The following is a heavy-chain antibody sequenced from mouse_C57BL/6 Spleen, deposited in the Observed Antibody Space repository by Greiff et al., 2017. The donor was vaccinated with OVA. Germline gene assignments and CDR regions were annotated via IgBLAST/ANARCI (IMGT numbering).Heavy chain of an antibody. CDR3: ARSYYSNHWYFDV. CDR2: INPNNGGT. V-gene: IGHV1-26*01. CDR1: GYTFTDYY. Sequence: VQLQQSGPELVKPGASVKISCKASGYTFTDYYMNWVKQSHGKSLEWIGDINPNNGGTSYNQKFKGKATLTVDKSSSTAYMELRSLTSEDSAVYYCARSYYSNHWYFDVWGTGTTVTVSS. J-gene: IGHJ1*03. D-gene: IGHD2-5*01.